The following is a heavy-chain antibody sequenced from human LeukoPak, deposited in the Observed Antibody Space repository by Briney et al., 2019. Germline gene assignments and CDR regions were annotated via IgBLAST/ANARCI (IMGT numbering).Heavy chain of an antibody. J-gene: IGHJ4*02. D-gene: IGHD1-26*01. CDR3: ARDGVGADGIDY. Sequence: GGSLRLSCAASGFTFSSYEMNWVRQAPGKGLEWLSYISSSGSTIYYADSVEGRFTVSRDNAKDSLYLQMNSLRAEDTAVYYCARDGVGADGIDYWGQGTLVTVSS. V-gene: IGHV3-48*03. CDR1: GFTFSSYE. CDR2: ISSSGSTI.